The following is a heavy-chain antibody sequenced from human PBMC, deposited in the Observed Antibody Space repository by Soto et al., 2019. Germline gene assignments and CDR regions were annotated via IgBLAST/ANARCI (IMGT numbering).Heavy chain of an antibody. CDR3: ARALYYDYPTLGY. CDR1: GGSISSGGYS. D-gene: IGHD3-16*01. V-gene: IGHV4-30-2*01. CDR2: IYHSGST. Sequence: SETLSLTCAVSGGSISSGGYSWSWIRQPPGKGLEWIGYIYHSGSTYYNPSLKSRVTISVDRSKNQFSLKLSSVTAADTAVYDCARALYYDYPTLGYWGQGTLVTVSS. J-gene: IGHJ4*02.